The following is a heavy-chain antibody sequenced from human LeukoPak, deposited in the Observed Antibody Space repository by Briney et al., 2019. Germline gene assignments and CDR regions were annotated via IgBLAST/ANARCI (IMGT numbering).Heavy chain of an antibody. CDR3: ANDSMRVRDY. CDR2: ISGSGGST. V-gene: IGHV3-23*01. J-gene: IGHJ4*02. D-gene: IGHD3-22*01. Sequence: GGSLRLSCAGSGFTFSSYAMRWVRQAPGKGLEWVSAISGSGGSTYYADSVKGRFTISRDNSKNTLYLQMNSLRAEDTAVYYCANDSMRVRDYWGPGTLVTVSS. CDR1: GFTFSSYA.